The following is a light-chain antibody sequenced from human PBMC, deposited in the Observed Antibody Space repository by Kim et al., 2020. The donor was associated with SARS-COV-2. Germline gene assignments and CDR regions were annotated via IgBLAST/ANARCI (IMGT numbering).Light chain of an antibody. CDR2: DAS. CDR1: QSISTW. CDR3: QQYHSYST. Sequence: DIQMTQSPSTLSALVGDRITITCRASQSISTWLAWYQQKPGTAPKLLIFDASNLGSGVSSRFSGSGSGTEFTLTISSLQVDDFATYYCQQYHSYSTFGQGTKVDIK. V-gene: IGKV1-5*01. J-gene: IGKJ1*01.